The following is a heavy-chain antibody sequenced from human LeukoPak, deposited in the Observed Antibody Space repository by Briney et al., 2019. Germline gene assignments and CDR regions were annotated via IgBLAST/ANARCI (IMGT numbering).Heavy chain of an antibody. D-gene: IGHD3-3*01. J-gene: IGHJ4*02. CDR1: GYTFTGYG. CDR3: ARPARGGYYTHFDY. Sequence: GASVKVSCKASGYTFTGYGISWVRQAPGQGLEWMGWISAYNGNTNYAQKLQGRVTMTTDTSTSTAYMELRSLRSDDTAVYYCARPARGGYYTHFDYWGQGTLVTVSS. V-gene: IGHV1-18*01. CDR2: ISAYNGNT.